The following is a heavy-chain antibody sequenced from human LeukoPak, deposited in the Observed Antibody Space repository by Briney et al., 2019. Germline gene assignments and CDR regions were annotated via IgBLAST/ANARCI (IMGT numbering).Heavy chain of an antibody. CDR2: IQRDGSEK. CDR3: ARDRGFSYGIDF. Sequence: AGGSLRLSCAASGFTFSDYWMSCVRQAPGKGLEWVANIQRDGSEKYYVDSVKGRFTISRDNAKKSLFLQVSSLRGEDTAVYYCARDRGFSYGIDFWGQGTLVTVSS. D-gene: IGHD5-18*01. V-gene: IGHV3-7*04. CDR1: GFTFSDYW. J-gene: IGHJ4*02.